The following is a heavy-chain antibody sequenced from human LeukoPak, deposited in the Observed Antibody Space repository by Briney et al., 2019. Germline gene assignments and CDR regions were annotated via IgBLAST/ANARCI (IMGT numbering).Heavy chain of an antibody. D-gene: IGHD3-3*01. Sequence: SETLSLTCAVYGGSFSGYYWSWIRQPPGKGLEWIGEINHSGSTNYNPSLKSRVTISVDTSKNQFSLKLSSVTAADTAVHYCARTYYDFWSGSGAFDIWGQGTMVTVSS. CDR2: INHSGST. CDR1: GGSFSGYY. V-gene: IGHV4-34*01. CDR3: ARTYYDFWSGSGAFDI. J-gene: IGHJ3*02.